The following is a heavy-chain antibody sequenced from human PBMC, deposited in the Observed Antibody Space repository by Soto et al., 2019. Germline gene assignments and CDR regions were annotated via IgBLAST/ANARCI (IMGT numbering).Heavy chain of an antibody. Sequence: SETLSLTCTVSGGSISSGGYYWSWIRQHPGKGLEWIGYIYYSGSTHYNPSLKSRVTISVDTSKNQFSLKLSSVTAADTAVYYCAREKAATIDYWGQGTLVTVSS. CDR2: IYYSGST. V-gene: IGHV4-31*03. CDR1: GGSISSGGYY. J-gene: IGHJ4*02. D-gene: IGHD2-15*01. CDR3: AREKAATIDY.